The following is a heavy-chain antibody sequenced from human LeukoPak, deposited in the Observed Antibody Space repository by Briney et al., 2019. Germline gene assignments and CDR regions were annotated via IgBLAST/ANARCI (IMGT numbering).Heavy chain of an antibody. CDR2: IYHSGST. CDR3: AGVELSTIHCGMDV. Sequence: SETLSLPRAVSGYSLSSGYYWGWIRQPPGKGLEWIGSIYHSGSTHYNPSPKSRVTISVDTSKNPFSLQPSPVTAADTAGYYFAGVELSTIHCGMDVWGKGTTVTVSS. CDR1: GYSLSSGYY. D-gene: IGHD5/OR15-5a*01. J-gene: IGHJ6*04. V-gene: IGHV4-38-2*01.